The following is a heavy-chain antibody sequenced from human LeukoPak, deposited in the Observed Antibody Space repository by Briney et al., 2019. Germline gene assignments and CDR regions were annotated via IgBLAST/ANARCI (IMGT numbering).Heavy chain of an antibody. Sequence: SVKVSCKASGYTFTSYDINWVRQATGQGLEWMGWMNPNSGNTGYAQKFQGRGTMTRNTSISTAYMELSSLRSEDTAVYYCARLSIAARPSGHYYGMDVWGQGTTVTVSS. CDR2: MNPNSGNT. D-gene: IGHD6-6*01. CDR3: ARLSIAARPSGHYYGMDV. V-gene: IGHV1-8*01. CDR1: GYTFTSYD. J-gene: IGHJ6*02.